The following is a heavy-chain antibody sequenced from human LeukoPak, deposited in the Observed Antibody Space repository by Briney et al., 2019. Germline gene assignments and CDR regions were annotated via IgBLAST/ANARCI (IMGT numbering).Heavy chain of an antibody. CDR2: ISGSGGST. Sequence: GGSLRLSCAASGFTFSSYAMSWVRQAPGKGLEWVSAISGSGGSTYYADSAKGRFTISRDNSKNTLYLQMNSLRAEDTAVYYCAKDMKGGSYYDYFDYWGQGTLVTVSS. D-gene: IGHD1-26*01. CDR1: GFTFSSYA. V-gene: IGHV3-23*01. J-gene: IGHJ4*02. CDR3: AKDMKGGSYYDYFDY.